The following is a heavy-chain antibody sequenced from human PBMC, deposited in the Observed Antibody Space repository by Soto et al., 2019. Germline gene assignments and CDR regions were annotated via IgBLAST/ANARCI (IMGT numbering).Heavy chain of an antibody. J-gene: IGHJ5*02. CDR2: IYYSGST. Sequence: SETLSLTCTVSGGSISSSSYFWGWIRQPPGKGLEWIGSIYYSGSTYYNPSLKSRVTISVDTSKNQFSLKLTSVSAADTALYFCARHTSGWFDPWGQGTLVTVSS. CDR3: ARHTSGWFDP. D-gene: IGHD2-2*01. CDR1: GGSISSSSYF. V-gene: IGHV4-39*01.